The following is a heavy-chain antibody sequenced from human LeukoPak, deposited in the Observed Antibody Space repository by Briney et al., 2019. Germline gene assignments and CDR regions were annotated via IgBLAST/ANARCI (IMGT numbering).Heavy chain of an antibody. CDR3: ARDRDTYYYNEGSSFDP. J-gene: IGHJ5*02. Sequence: PSETLSLTCTVSGGSINTHLWSWIRQPAGKGLEWLGRIYMNGMTHYNPSLKSRLTISVDTSKNQFSLTLTSVTAADTAVYYCARDRDTYYYNEGSSFDPWGQGTLVTVSS. V-gene: IGHV4-4*07. D-gene: IGHD3-10*01. CDR2: IYMNGMT. CDR1: GGSINTHL.